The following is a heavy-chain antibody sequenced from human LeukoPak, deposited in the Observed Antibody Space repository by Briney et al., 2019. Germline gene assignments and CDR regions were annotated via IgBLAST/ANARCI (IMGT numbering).Heavy chain of an antibody. V-gene: IGHV3-74*03. CDR2: LKSDGSST. CDR3: ARTTMGAKYFDH. D-gene: IGHD1-26*01. CDR1: GFKLSSYY. J-gene: IGHJ4*02. Sequence: PGGSLRLACAASGFKLSSYYMDWVRQGPGKGLVWVSRLKSDGSSTKYADSVQGRFTISRDDAKNTLYLQMTSVRVEDAAVYYCARTTMGAKYFDHWGQGTLVTVSS.